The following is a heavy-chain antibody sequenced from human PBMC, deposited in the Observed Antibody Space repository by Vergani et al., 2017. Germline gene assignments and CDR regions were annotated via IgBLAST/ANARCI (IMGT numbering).Heavy chain of an antibody. D-gene: IGHD3-10*01. CDR3: AQNRRYYGSGSYDY. J-gene: IGHJ4*02. V-gene: IGHV3-7*03. CDR1: GFTFSDYY. Sequence: VQLVESGGGLVKPGGSLRLSCAASGFTFSDYYMSWIRQAPGKGLEWVANIKQDGSEKYYVDSVKGRFTISRDNANNSLYLQMNSLRAEDTAVYYCAQNRRYYGSGSYDYWGQGTLVTVSS. CDR2: IKQDGSEK.